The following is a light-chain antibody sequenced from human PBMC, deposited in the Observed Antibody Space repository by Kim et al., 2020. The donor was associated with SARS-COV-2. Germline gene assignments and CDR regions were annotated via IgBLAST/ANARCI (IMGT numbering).Light chain of an antibody. J-gene: IGKJ4*01. Sequence: EIVLTQSPATLSLSPGERATLSCRTSQSISSSLAWYQQRPGQAPRLLIYDASNRAAGIPARFTGSGSGTDFTLTISSLEPEDFAVYYCQQRTNWLFGGETKVDIK. CDR3: QQRTNWL. CDR1: QSISSS. CDR2: DAS. V-gene: IGKV3-11*01.